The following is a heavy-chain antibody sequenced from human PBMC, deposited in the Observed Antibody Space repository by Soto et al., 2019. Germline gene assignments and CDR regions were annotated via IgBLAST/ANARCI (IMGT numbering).Heavy chain of an antibody. J-gene: IGHJ6*02. D-gene: IGHD2-2*01. Sequence: LGESLKISCKGSGYSFTSYWIGWVRQMPGKGLEWMGIIYPGDSDTRYSPSFQGQVTISADKSISTAYLQWSSLKASDTAMYYCARLVAVPSARYYYYYGMDVWGQGTKVTV. CDR3: ARLVAVPSARYYYYYGMDV. CDR1: GYSFTSYW. CDR2: IYPGDSDT. V-gene: IGHV5-51*01.